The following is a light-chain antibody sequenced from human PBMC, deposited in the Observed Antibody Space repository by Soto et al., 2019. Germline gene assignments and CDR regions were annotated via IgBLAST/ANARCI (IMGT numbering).Light chain of an antibody. Sequence: DIVLTQSPGTLSLSPGARAILSCRASRSVSSNYLAWYQQKPGQAPRLLIYGASSSPTGLPDRFSGSGSGTDFTLTISRLETEDFAIYHCRQYGTSPRTFGQGTKVEL. V-gene: IGKV3-20*01. CDR2: GAS. CDR1: RSVSSNY. CDR3: RQYGTSPRT. J-gene: IGKJ1*01.